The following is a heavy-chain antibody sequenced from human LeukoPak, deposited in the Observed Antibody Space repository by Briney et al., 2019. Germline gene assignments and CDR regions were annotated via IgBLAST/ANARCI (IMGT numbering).Heavy chain of an antibody. J-gene: IGHJ4*02. CDR1: GGSISSGDYY. CDR2: IYYSGST. Sequence: SETLSLTCTVSGGSISSGDYYWSWIRQPPGKGLEWIGYIYYSGSTYYNPSLKSRVTISVDTSKNQFSLKLSSVTAADTAVYYCARQAYDSSGYWVDYWGQGTLVTVSS. V-gene: IGHV4-30-4*08. D-gene: IGHD3-22*01. CDR3: ARQAYDSSGYWVDY.